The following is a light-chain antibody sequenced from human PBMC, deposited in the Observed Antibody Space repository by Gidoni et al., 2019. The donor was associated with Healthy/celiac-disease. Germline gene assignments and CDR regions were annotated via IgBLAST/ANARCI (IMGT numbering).Light chain of an antibody. CDR1: SSNIGSNT. J-gene: IGLJ2*01. CDR3: AAWDDSLV. V-gene: IGLV1-44*01. CDR2: SNN. Sequence: QSVLTQPPSESGTPGQRVTISCSGSSSNIGSNTVNWYQQLPGTAPKLLIYSNNQRPSGVPDRFSGSKSGTSASLAISGLQSEDEADYYCAAWDDSLVFGGGTKLTVL.